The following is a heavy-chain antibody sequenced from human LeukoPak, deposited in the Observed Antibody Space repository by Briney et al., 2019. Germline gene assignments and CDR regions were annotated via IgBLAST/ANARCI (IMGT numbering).Heavy chain of an antibody. CDR3: ARDSSGYQLDY. Sequence: ASVKVSCKASGCTFTGYYMHWVRQAPGQGLEWMGRINPNSGGTNYAQKFQGRVTMTRDTSISTAYMELSRLRSDDTAVYYCARDSSGYQLDYWGQGTLVTVSS. CDR2: INPNSGGT. CDR1: GCTFTGYY. V-gene: IGHV1-2*06. D-gene: IGHD3-22*01. J-gene: IGHJ4*02.